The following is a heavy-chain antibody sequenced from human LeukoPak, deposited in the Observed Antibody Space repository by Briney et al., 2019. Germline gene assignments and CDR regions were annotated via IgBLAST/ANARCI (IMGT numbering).Heavy chain of an antibody. CDR3: VSFYETY. V-gene: IGHV3-74*01. CDR1: GNYW. CDR2: INSDGSWT. D-gene: IGHD2-2*01. Sequence: GGSLRLSCAASGNYWVHWVRQAPGKGLVWVSHINSDGSWTSYADSVKGRFTISKDNAKNTVYLQMNNLRAEDTAVYYCVSFYETYWGRGTLVTVSS. J-gene: IGHJ4*02.